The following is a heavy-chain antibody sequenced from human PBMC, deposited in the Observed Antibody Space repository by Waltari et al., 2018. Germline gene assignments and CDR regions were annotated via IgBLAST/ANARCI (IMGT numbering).Heavy chain of an antibody. V-gene: IGHV3-30*16. CDR1: GMTLCSYA. J-gene: IGHJ3*02. D-gene: IGHD6-13*01. CDR3: VSSAAGTRLSDAFNI. Sequence: QVHLVESGGGVVQPGKSLRLSCAASGMTLCSYAMHWVRQAPGQGLEWVALTSFDGGNKFYADSVKGRFTISRDNSKNTLYLEMNSLRAEDTAIYYCVSSAAGTRLSDAFNIWGQGTMVT. CDR2: TSFDGGNK.